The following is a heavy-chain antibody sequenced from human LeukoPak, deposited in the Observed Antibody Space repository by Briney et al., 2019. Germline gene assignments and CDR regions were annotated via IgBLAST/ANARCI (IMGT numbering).Heavy chain of an antibody. CDR2: ISYDGSNK. CDR1: GFTFSSYA. J-gene: IGHJ5*02. V-gene: IGHV3-30-3*01. CDR3: ATRGSLWFGFA. D-gene: IGHD3-10*01. Sequence: GGSLRLSCAASGFTFSSYAMHWVRQAPGKGLEWVAVISYDGSNKYYADSVKGRFTISRDNSKNTLYLQMNSLRAEDTAVYYCATRGSLWFGFAWGQGTLVTVSS.